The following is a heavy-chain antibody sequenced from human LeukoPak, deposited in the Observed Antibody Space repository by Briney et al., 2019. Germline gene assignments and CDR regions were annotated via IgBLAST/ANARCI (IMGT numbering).Heavy chain of an antibody. J-gene: IGHJ4*02. CDR3: ARAAYSSGWYADY. CDR2: ISSSSSTI. V-gene: IGHV3-48*04. CDR1: GVTFSSYS. Sequence: GGSLXLSCAASGVTFSSYSMNWVRQAPGKGREWVSYISSSSSTIYYADSVKGRFTISRDNAKNSLYLQMNSLRAEDTAVYYCARAAYSSGWYADYWGQGPLVTVSS. D-gene: IGHD6-19*01.